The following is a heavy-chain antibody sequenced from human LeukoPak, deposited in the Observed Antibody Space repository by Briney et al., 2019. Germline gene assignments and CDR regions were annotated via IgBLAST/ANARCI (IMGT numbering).Heavy chain of an antibody. CDR1: GGTFSSYA. CDR2: ISPNLGTA. CDR3: ARGYPYYYDSSGYYPY. D-gene: IGHD3-22*01. Sequence: ASVKVSCKSSGGTFSSYAIIWVRQAPGQGLEWMGGISPNLGTANYAQKFQGRVTITADESTSTAYMELSSLRSEHTAVYYCARGYPYYYDSSGYYPYWGQGTLVTVSS. V-gene: IGHV1-69*01. J-gene: IGHJ4*02.